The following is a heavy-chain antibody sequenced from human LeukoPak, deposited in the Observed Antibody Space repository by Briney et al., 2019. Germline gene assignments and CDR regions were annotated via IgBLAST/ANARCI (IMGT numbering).Heavy chain of an antibody. CDR2: IIPIFGTA. CDR1: GGTFSSYA. V-gene: IGHV1-69*05. CDR3: ARVSEDYYDSSGYYPFDY. J-gene: IGHJ4*02. Sequence: SVKVTCKASGGTFSSYAISWVRQAPGQGLEWMGRIIPIFGTANYAQKFQGRVTITTDESTSTAYMELSSLRSEDTAVYYCARVSEDYYDSSGYYPFDYWGQGTLVTVSS. D-gene: IGHD3-22*01.